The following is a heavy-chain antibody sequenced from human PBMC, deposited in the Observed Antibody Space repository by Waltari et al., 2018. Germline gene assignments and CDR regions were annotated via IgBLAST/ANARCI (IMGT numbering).Heavy chain of an antibody. Sequence: EVQLVESGGGLVQPGGSLRLSCVVSGITFSFYEMYWVRQAPGKGLEWVAYTSVSGTNIYYADSVKGRFTISRDDVKNSLFLQMNSLRAEDAGVYYCATTPRNWNYYYYGMDVWGQGTTVTVSS. CDR2: TSVSGTNI. CDR3: ATTPRNWNYYYYGMDV. CDR1: GITFSFYE. J-gene: IGHJ6*02. D-gene: IGHD1-1*01. V-gene: IGHV3-48*03.